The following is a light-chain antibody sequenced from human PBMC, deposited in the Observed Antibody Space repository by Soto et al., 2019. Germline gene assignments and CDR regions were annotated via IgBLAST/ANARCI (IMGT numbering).Light chain of an antibody. Sequence: DIQMPQSPSSLSASVGDRVTITCRASQGIRNDLAWYQQQPGKAPKRLIYAASSLQSGVPSRFSGSGSGTEFTLTISSLQPEDFATYYCLQHNSYPITFGQGTRLEIK. J-gene: IGKJ5*01. CDR2: AAS. V-gene: IGKV1-17*01. CDR1: QGIRND. CDR3: LQHNSYPIT.